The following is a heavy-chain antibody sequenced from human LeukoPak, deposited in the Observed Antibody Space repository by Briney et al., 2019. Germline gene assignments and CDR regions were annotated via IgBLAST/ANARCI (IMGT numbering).Heavy chain of an antibody. V-gene: IGHV1-69*04. J-gene: IGHJ4*02. CDR3: ARVDAGYCSSTSCPPVY. CDR2: IIPIFGIA. CDR1: GGTFGSYA. D-gene: IGHD2-2*01. Sequence: SVKVSCKASGGTFGSYAISWVRQAPGQGLEWMGRIIPIFGIANYAQKFQGRVTITADKSTSTAYMELSSLRSEDTAVYYCARVDAGYCSSTSCPPVYWGQGTLVTVSS.